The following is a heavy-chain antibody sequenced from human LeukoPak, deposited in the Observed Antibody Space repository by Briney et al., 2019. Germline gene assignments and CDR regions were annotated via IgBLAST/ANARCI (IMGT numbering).Heavy chain of an antibody. CDR2: IKQDGSEK. CDR1: GFTFSSYW. V-gene: IGHV3-7*01. Sequence: GGSLRLSCAASGFTFSSYWMSWVRQAPGKGLEWVANIKQDGSEKYYVDSVKGRFTISRDNAKNSLYLQMNSLRAEDTAVYYCAKDIAVVVPYYMDVWGKGTTVTISS. J-gene: IGHJ6*03. D-gene: IGHD2-21*01. CDR3: AKDIAVVVPYYMDV.